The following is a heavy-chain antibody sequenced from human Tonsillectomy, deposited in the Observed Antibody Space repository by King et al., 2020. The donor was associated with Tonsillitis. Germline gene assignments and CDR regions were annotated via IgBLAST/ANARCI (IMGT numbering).Heavy chain of an antibody. J-gene: IGHJ6*02. D-gene: IGHD2-8*01. CDR3: ARDCFFVPARNGYGMDV. CDR2: IIPIFDTT. CDR1: GGTFSSFG. Sequence: VQLVESGAEVKKPGSSVKVSCKASGGTFSSFGISWVRQAPGQGLEWMGGIIPIFDTTNYAQKFQGRVTITADESTRTANMELSSLRPEDTAVYYCARDCFFVPARNGYGMDVWGQGTTVTVSS. V-gene: IGHV1-69*01.